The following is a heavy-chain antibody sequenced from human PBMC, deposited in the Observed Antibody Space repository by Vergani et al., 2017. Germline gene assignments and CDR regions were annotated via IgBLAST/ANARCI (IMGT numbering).Heavy chain of an antibody. V-gene: IGHV1-69*01. J-gene: IGHJ6*03. CDR1: GGTFSNYA. CDR3: ARGKYQLLFVMSYYYSYMDV. D-gene: IGHD2-2*01. CDR2: IIPMFGTA. Sequence: QVQLVQSGAEVKKPGSSVKVSCKASGGTFSNYAISWVRQAPGQGLEWMGGIIPMFGTANYAQKFQGRVTITADESTSTAYMGLSSLRSEDTAVFYCARGKYQLLFVMSYYYSYMDVWGKGTTVTVSS.